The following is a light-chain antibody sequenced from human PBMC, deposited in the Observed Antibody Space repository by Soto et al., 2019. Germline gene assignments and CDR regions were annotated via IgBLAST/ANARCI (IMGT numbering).Light chain of an antibody. CDR2: GNS. CDR1: SSNIGAGYD. J-gene: IGLJ2*01. V-gene: IGLV1-40*01. Sequence: QSVLTQPPSVSGAPGQRGTISCTGSSSNIGAGYDVHWYQQLPGTAPKLLISGNSNRPSGVPDRFSGSKSGTSASLAITGLQAEDEADYYCQSYDSSLSGWGVFGGGTKLTVL. CDR3: QSYDSSLSGWGV.